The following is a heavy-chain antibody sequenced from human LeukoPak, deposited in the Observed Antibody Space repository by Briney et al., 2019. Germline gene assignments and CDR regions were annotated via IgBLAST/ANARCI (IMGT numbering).Heavy chain of an antibody. V-gene: IGHV3-23*01. J-gene: IGHJ2*01. D-gene: IGHD3-10*01. CDR1: GFTFSNSA. CDR2: ISGSGGTT. CDR3: ARDRAPPTSWYFDV. Sequence: GGSLRLSCVASGFTFSNSAMIWVRQAPGKGLQWVSVISGSGGTTYYADSVKGRFTISRDNSKNTLYLQMNSLRAEDTAVYYCARDRAPPTSWYFDVWGRGTLVTVSS.